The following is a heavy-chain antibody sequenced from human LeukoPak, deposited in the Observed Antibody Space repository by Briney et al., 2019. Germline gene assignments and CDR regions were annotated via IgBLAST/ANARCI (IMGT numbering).Heavy chain of an antibody. CDR3: AKDPNGDYIGAFDA. CDR1: GLTLRSYG. V-gene: IGHV3-23*01. Sequence: GGSLRLSCAGSGLTLRSYGMTWVRQAPGKGLEWVSSISGNGGVTTYADSVKGRFTMSRDNSRNTLYLQMDSLRAEDTAAYYCAKDPNGDYIGAFDAWGQGTMVTVSS. J-gene: IGHJ3*01. CDR2: ISGNGGVT. D-gene: IGHD2-8*01.